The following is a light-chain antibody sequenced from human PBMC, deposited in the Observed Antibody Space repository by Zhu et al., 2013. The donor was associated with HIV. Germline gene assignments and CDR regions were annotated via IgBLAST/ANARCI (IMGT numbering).Light chain of an antibody. J-gene: IGKJ2*01. V-gene: IGKV1-5*01. CDR1: QSITSW. CDR3: QQFFT. CDR2: DAS. Sequence: DIQMTQFPSTLSASVGDKVTITCRASQSITSWLAWYQQKPGKAPNLLIYDASTLASGVPSRFSGSGSGTEFTLTISSLQPDDFATYYCQQFFTFGQGTKLEIK.